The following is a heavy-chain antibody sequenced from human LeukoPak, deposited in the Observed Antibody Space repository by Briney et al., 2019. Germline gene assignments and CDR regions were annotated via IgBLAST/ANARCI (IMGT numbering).Heavy chain of an antibody. CDR1: GGSISTYY. CDR3: ARRRTTGTTGYFDY. J-gene: IGHJ4*02. D-gene: IGHD1-1*01. CDR2: IYTSEST. V-gene: IGHV4-4*09. Sequence: SETLSLTCTVSGGSISTYYWSWIRQTPGKGLEWIGYIYTSESTNYNPSLKSRVTISVDTSKNQFSLMPSSVTAADTAFYYCARRRTTGTTGYFDYWGRGVLVNVSS.